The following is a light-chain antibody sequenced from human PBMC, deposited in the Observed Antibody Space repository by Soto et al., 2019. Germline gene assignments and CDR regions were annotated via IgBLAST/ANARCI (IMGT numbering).Light chain of an antibody. CDR2: KAS. CDR1: QTISSW. Sequence: DIQMTQSPSTLTGSVGDRVTITCRASQTISSWLAWYQQKPGKAPRLLIYKASTLKSGVPSRFSGSGSGTECTLTISSLQPEDFATYYCQQANSFPITLGQGTRLEIK. V-gene: IGKV1-5*03. CDR3: QQANSFPIT. J-gene: IGKJ5*01.